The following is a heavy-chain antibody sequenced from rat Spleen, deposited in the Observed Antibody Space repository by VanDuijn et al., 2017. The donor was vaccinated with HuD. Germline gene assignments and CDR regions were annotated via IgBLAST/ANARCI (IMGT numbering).Heavy chain of an antibody. Sequence: QVQLKESGPGLVQPSQTLSLTCTVSGFSLTSYNVHWVRQPTGKGLEWMGIIWTGGTTDYNSALKSRLSISRDTPKSQVFLKMNSLQTEDIATYYCARAPSYSYDGSYYGYVMDAWGQGASVTVSS. V-gene: IGHV2-30*01. CDR2: IWTGGTT. CDR1: GFSLTSYN. J-gene: IGHJ4*01. CDR3: ARAPSYSYDGSYYGYVMDA. D-gene: IGHD1-12*02.